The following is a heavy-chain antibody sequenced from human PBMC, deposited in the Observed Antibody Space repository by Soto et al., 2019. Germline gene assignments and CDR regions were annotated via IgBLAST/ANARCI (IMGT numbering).Heavy chain of an antibody. CDR2: TYYRSKWYN. J-gene: IGHJ5*02. Sequence: SQTLPLTCAISGDSVSSDSAAWNWIRQSPSRGLEWLGRTYYRSKWYNDYAVSVKSRITINPDTSKNQFSLQLNSVTPEDTAVYYCAREYSSSWYFEWFDRWGQGTLVTVSS. CDR1: GDSVSSDSAA. V-gene: IGHV6-1*01. CDR3: AREYSSSWYFEWFDR. D-gene: IGHD6-13*01.